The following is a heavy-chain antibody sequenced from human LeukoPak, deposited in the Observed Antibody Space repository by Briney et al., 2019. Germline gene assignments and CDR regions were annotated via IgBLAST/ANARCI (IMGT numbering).Heavy chain of an antibody. J-gene: IGHJ4*02. Sequence: GGSLRLSCAASGFTFSSYWMTWVRQAPGKGLEWVSAISGSGGSTYYADSVKGRFTISRDNSKNTLYLQMNSLRAEDTAVYYCAKDLSPSNYYDSSGYFGFDYWGQGTLVTVSS. D-gene: IGHD3-22*01. CDR2: ISGSGGST. V-gene: IGHV3-23*01. CDR1: GFTFSSYW. CDR3: AKDLSPSNYYDSSGYFGFDY.